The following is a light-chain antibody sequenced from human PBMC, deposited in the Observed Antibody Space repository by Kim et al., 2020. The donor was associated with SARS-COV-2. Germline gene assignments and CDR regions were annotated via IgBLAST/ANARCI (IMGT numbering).Light chain of an antibody. CDR1: KLGDKY. CDR2: QDS. Sequence: VSPGQTASITCSGDKLGDKYACWYQQEPGQSPVRVIYQDSQRPSGIPERFSGSNSGNTATLTISGTQAMDEADYYCQAWDSSTQVFGTGTKVTVL. V-gene: IGLV3-1*01. J-gene: IGLJ1*01. CDR3: QAWDSSTQV.